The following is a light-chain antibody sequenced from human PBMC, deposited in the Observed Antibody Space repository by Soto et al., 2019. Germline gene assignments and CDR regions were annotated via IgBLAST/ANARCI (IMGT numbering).Light chain of an antibody. Sequence: QSVLAQPPSASGTPGQRVTISCSGSSSNIERNTVNWYQHLPGTAPELLIYNNNQRPSGVPDRFSGSKSGTSASLAISGLQSEDEADYYCAAWDDSLNGFYVFGTGTKVTVL. V-gene: IGLV1-44*01. CDR2: NNN. CDR3: AAWDDSLNGFYV. J-gene: IGLJ1*01. CDR1: SSNIERNT.